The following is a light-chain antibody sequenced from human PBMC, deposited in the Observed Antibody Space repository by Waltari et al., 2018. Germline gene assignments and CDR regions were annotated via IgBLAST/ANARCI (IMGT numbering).Light chain of an antibody. V-gene: IGKV4-1*01. CDR1: QSVFLSSHNKNY. J-gene: IGKJ4*01. CDR2: WAS. CDR3: QQYFSTPHT. Sequence: DFLMTQSPDSLAVSLGERGTINVKSSQSVFLSSHNKNYFAWYQQKPGQPPKLLIYWASTRESGVPERFSGSGSGTDFTLTISSLQAEDVAVYYCQQYFSTPHTFGGGTKVEIK.